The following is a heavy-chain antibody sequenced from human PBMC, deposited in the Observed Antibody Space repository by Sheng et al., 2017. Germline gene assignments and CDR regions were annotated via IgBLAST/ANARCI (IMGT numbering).Heavy chain of an antibody. V-gene: IGHV3-48*01. CDR2: ISSSSSTI. CDR3: ARDRDNWNYDRDYMDV. D-gene: IGHD1-7*01. CDR1: GFTFSSYS. Sequence: EVQLVESGGGLVQPGGSLRLSCAASGFTFSSYSMNWVRQAPGKGLEWVSYISSSSSTIYYADSCEGRFTISRDNAKNSLYLQMNSLRAEDTAVYYCARDRDNWNYDRDYMDVWGKGTTVTVSS. J-gene: IGHJ6*03.